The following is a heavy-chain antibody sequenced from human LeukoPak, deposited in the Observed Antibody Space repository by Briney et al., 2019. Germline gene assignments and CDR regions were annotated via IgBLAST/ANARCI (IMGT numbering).Heavy chain of an antibody. Sequence: PSETLSLTCAVYGGSFSGYYWSWIRQPPGKGLEWIGEINHSGSTNYNPSFKSRVTISVDTSKNQFSLKLSSVTAADTAVHYCARFAYCGGHCWYYFDYWGQGSLVTVSS. D-gene: IGHD2-21*02. V-gene: IGHV4-34*01. J-gene: IGHJ4*02. CDR3: ARFAYCGGHCWYYFDY. CDR1: GGSFSGYY. CDR2: INHSGST.